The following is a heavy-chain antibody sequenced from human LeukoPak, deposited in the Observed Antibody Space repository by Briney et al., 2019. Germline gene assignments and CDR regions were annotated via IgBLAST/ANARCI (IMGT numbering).Heavy chain of an antibody. V-gene: IGHV4-59*01. Sequence: PSETLSPTGSVAGGSISSYYWSWIRQAPGKGLEWIGYIYYSGSTNYNPSLKSRVTISVDTSKNQFSLKLSSVTAADTAVYYCARGVYSSSWPFDYWGQGTLVTVSS. CDR1: GGSISSYY. J-gene: IGHJ4*02. D-gene: IGHD6-13*01. CDR2: IYYSGST. CDR3: ARGVYSSSWPFDY.